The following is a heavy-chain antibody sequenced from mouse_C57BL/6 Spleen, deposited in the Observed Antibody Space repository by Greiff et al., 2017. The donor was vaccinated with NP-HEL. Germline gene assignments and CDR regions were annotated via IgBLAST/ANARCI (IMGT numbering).Heavy chain of an antibody. J-gene: IGHJ2*01. CDR3: AREGLGRYFDY. D-gene: IGHD4-1*01. CDR1: GYAFSSYW. V-gene: IGHV1-80*01. Sequence: VKLMESGAELVKPGASVKISCKASGYAFSSYWMNWVKQRPGKGLEWIGQIYPGDGDTNYNGKFKGKATLTADKSSSTAYMQLSSLTSEDSAVYFCAREGLGRYFDYWGQGTTLTVSS. CDR2: IYPGDGDT.